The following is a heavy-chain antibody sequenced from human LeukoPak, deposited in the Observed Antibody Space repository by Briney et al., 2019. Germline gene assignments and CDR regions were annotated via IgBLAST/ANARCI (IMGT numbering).Heavy chain of an antibody. CDR3: ARRDYYGSGSTGMDV. CDR2: IYPGDSDT. Sequence: GASLQISCRGSGYSFTSYWIGWVRQVPGKGLEWMGIIYPGDSDTRYSPSFQGQVTISADKSISTAYLQWSSLKASDTAMYYCARRDYYGSGSTGMDVWGKGITVTVSS. J-gene: IGHJ6*04. CDR1: GYSFTSYW. V-gene: IGHV5-51*01. D-gene: IGHD3-10*01.